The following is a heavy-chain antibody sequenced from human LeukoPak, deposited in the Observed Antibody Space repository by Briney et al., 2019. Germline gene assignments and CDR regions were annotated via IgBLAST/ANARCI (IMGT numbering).Heavy chain of an antibody. CDR1: GFIFSDVY. CDR2: ISGISHNI. CDR3: ARDLSNGGFSD. J-gene: IGHJ4*02. V-gene: IGHV3-11*04. Sequence: GGSLRLSCAPSGFIFSDVYMSWIRQAPGKGLEWVSYISGISHNIQYADSVKGGFTVSRDNAKKSLYLQMNSLRAEDTAVYFCARDLSNGGFSDWDQGTLVTVSS. D-gene: IGHD3-10*01.